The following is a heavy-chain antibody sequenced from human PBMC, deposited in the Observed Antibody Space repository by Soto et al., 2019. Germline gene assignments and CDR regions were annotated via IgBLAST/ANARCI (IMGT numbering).Heavy chain of an antibody. D-gene: IGHD5-18*01. CDR1: GGSISSYY. CDR2: IYYSGST. Sequence: TSETLSLTCTVSGGSISSYYWSWIRQPPGTGLEWIGYIYYSGSTNYNPSLKSRVTISVDTSRTHFSLKLSSVTAADTAVYYCARLTPYSYGSWGHYYMDVWGKGTMVTVSS. CDR3: ARLTPYSYGSWGHYYMDV. J-gene: IGHJ6*03. V-gene: IGHV4-59*08.